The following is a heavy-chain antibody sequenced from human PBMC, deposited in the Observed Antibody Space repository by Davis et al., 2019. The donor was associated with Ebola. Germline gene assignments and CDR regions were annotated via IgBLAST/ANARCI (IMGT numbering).Heavy chain of an antibody. J-gene: IGHJ5*01. CDR2: IFYSGST. Sequence: SETLSLTCAVYGGSFSGYYWHWLRQHTGKGLEWMGNIFYSGSTNYNPSLERLVTILGDTSKKQFPLKLESVTAADTAVYYCARTTKTNFEASGLGYNFFDSWGQGTLVSVSS. CDR1: GGSFSGYY. D-gene: IGHD1-1*01. CDR3: ARTTKTNFEASGLGYNFFDS. V-gene: IGHV4-59*12.